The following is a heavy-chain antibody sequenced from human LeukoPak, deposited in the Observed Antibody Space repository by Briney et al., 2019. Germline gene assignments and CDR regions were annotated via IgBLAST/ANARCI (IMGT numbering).Heavy chain of an antibody. D-gene: IGHD3-9*01. CDR3: ARYVLRYFDWLPYFDY. V-gene: IGHV3-48*03. CDR2: ISSSGSTI. J-gene: IGHJ4*02. Sequence: GGSLRLSCAASGFTFSSYEMSWVRQAPGKGLEWVSYISSSGSTIYYADSVKGRFTISRDNAKNSLYLQMNSLRAEDTAVYYCARYVLRYFDWLPYFDYWGQGTLVTVSS. CDR1: GFTFSSYE.